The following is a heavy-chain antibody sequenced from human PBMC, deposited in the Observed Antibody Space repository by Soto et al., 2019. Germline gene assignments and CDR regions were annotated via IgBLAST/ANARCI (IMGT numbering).Heavy chain of an antibody. D-gene: IGHD1-26*01. CDR2: IVVGSGNT. CDR1: GFTFTSSA. Sequence: SVKVSCKASGFTFTSSAVQWVRQARGQRLEWIGWIVVGSGNTNYAQKFQERVTITRDISTSTAYMELSSLRSADSAVYYGAGGGGPPRYYWGQGTLVTVSS. V-gene: IGHV1-58*01. J-gene: IGHJ4*02. CDR3: AGGGGPPRYY.